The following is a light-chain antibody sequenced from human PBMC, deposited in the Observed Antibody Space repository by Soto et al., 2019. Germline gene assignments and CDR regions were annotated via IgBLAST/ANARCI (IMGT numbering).Light chain of an antibody. V-gene: IGKV1-39*01. CDR1: QSISNH. CDR3: QQSYSSPPT. Sequence: DIQMTQSPSSLSASVEDRVIITCRARQSISNHLNWYQQKPGKAPKLLIFAASSLQSGVPSRFSCSRSGPDFTLTISSLQPEDFATYYCQQSYSSPPTFGQGTKVDTK. J-gene: IGKJ1*01. CDR2: AAS.